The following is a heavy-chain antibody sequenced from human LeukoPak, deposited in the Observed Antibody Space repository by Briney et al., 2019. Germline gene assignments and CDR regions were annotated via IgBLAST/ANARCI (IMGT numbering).Heavy chain of an antibody. CDR3: ARLSYYYDSSGHTSPYYFDY. D-gene: IGHD3-22*01. CDR2: INHSGST. Sequence: SETLSLTCAVYGGSFSGYYWSWIRQPPGKGLEWIGEINHSGSTNYNPSLKSRVTISVDTSKNQFSLKLSSVTAADTAVYYCARLSYYYDSSGHTSPYYFDYWGQGTLVTVSS. CDR1: GGSFSGYY. J-gene: IGHJ4*02. V-gene: IGHV4-34*01.